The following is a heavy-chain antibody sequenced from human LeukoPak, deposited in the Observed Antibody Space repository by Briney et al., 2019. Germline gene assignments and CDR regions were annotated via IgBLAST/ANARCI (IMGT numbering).Heavy chain of an antibody. J-gene: IGHJ5*02. Sequence: GASVKVSCKASGYTFTTYGISWVRQAPGQGLEWMGWISVYNGDTSYAQKFQGRVTMTTDTSTSTVYMEVRSLTSDDTAMYYCARDRIPVRPGWFDHWGQGTLVSVSS. CDR3: ARDRIPVRPGWFDH. CDR1: GYTFTTYG. D-gene: IGHD2-21*01. V-gene: IGHV1-18*01. CDR2: ISVYNGDT.